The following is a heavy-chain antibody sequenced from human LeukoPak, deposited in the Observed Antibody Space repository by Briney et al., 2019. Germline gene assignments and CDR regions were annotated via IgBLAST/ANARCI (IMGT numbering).Heavy chain of an antibody. CDR3: ARSSPDSESIATPYYFDY. CDR1: GGTFSSYT. D-gene: IGHD6-6*01. J-gene: IGHJ4*02. V-gene: IGHV1-69*02. Sequence: SVKVSCKASGGTFSSYTISWVRQAPGQGLEWMGRIIPILGIANYAQKFQGRVTITADKSTSTAYTELSSLRSEDTAVYYCARSSPDSESIATPYYFDYWGQGTLVTVSS. CDR2: IIPILGIA.